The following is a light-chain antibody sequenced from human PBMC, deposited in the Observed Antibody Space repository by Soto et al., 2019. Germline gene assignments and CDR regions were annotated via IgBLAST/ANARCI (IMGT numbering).Light chain of an antibody. V-gene: IGLV2-11*01. J-gene: IGLJ1*01. CDR1: SSDVGGYNY. CDR2: DVS. Sequence: QSALTQPRSVSGSPGQSVTISWTGTSSDVGGYNYVSWYQQHPGKAPKLMIYDVSKRPSGVPDRFSGSKSGSTASLTISGLQAEDEADYFCCSYAGSYTYVFGTGTKVTVL. CDR3: CSYAGSYTYV.